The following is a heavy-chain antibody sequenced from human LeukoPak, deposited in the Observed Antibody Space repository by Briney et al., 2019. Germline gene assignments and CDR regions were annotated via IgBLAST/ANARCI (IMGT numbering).Heavy chain of an antibody. CDR1: GFKFSDYW. Sequence: GGSLRLSCAASGFKFSDYWMTWVRQAPGKGLEGVASIKYDGIDTYYVDSLRGRFTISRDDAKNSLYLQMNSLRAEDTAVYFCVRLAFHFDSWGQGILVTVSS. CDR3: VRLAFHFDS. J-gene: IGHJ4*02. V-gene: IGHV3-7*04. CDR2: IKYDGIDT.